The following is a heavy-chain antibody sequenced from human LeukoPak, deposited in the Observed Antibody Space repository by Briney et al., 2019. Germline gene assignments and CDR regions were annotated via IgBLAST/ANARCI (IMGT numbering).Heavy chain of an antibody. Sequence: PGGSLRLSCAASGFTFSSYAMHWVRQAPGKGLEWVAVISYDGSNKYYADSVKGRFTISRDNSKNTLYLQMNSLRAEDTAVYYCARSNTYYDFWSGGYYYYYMDVWGKGTTVTVSS. V-gene: IGHV3-30-3*01. CDR3: ARSNTYYDFWSGGYYYYYMDV. CDR1: GFTFSSYA. D-gene: IGHD3-3*01. CDR2: ISYDGSNK. J-gene: IGHJ6*03.